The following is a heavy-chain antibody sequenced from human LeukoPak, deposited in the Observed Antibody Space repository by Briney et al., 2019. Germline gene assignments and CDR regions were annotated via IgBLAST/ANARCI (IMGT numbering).Heavy chain of an antibody. V-gene: IGHV3-21*01. D-gene: IGHD6-13*01. CDR1: GFTFSSYS. CDR2: ISSSSSYI. CDR3: ARVPDVWDSSKTRPGGVYYFDY. Sequence: GGSLRLSCAASGFTFSSYSMNWVRQAPGKGLEWVSSISSSSSYIYYADSVKGRFTISRDNAKNSLYLQMNSLRAEDTAVYYCARVPDVWDSSKTRPGGVYYFDYWGQGTLVTVSS. J-gene: IGHJ4*02.